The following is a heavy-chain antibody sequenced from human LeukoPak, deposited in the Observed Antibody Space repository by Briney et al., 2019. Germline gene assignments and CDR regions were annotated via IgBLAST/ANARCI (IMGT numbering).Heavy chain of an antibody. CDR3: ARATYYSGLSTYYFPCYFDY. D-gene: IGHD3-22*01. J-gene: IGHJ4*02. CDR2: INHSGST. CDR1: GDYISSDFY. Sequence: SETLSLTCTVSGDYISSDFYWGWIRQPPGKGLEWIGTINHSGSTHYNPSLKGRVTISVDTSKNQFSLNLSSVTAADTAVYSCARATYYSGLSTYYFPCYFDYWGQGTLVTVSS. V-gene: IGHV4-38-2*02.